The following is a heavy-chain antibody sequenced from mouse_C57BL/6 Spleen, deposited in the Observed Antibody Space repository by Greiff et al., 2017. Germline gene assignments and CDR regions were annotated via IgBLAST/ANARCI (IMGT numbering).Heavy chain of an antibody. Sequence: QVQLQQPGAELVRPGSSVKLSCKASGYTFTSYWMHWVKQRPIQGLEWIGNIDPSDSETHYNQKFKDKAALTVDKSSSTAYMQLSSLTSEDSAVYYCARFDYGYDGAYYAMDYWGQGTSVTVSS. CDR1: GYTFTSYW. CDR2: IDPSDSET. V-gene: IGHV1-52*01. J-gene: IGHJ4*01. D-gene: IGHD2-2*01. CDR3: ARFDYGYDGAYYAMDY.